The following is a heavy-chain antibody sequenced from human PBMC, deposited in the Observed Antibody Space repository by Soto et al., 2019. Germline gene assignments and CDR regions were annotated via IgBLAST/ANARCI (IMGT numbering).Heavy chain of an antibody. CDR2: IYHSGST. Sequence: SETLSLTCAVSGGSISSGGYSWSWIRQPPGKGLEWIGYIYHSGSTYYNPSLKSRVTISVDRSKNQFSLKLSSVTAADTAVYYCARDKGKYYGPGGMDVWGQGTTVTVSS. CDR3: ARDKGKYYGPGGMDV. D-gene: IGHD3-10*01. CDR1: GGSISSGGYS. V-gene: IGHV4-30-2*01. J-gene: IGHJ6*02.